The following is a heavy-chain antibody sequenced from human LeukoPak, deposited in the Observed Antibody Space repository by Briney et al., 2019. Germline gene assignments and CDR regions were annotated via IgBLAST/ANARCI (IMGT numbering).Heavy chain of an antibody. Sequence: GGSLRLSCAAPGFALSNYWMHWVRKAPGKGLMWVSRINRDGSITSYADSVRGRFTISRDNAKNTLFLQRKSLKPEKPGVNNCARAAAVSAIASDWGQGTLVIISS. V-gene: IGHV3-74*01. CDR3: ARAAAVSAIASD. D-gene: IGHD2-15*01. CDR1: GFALSNYW. CDR2: INRDGSIT. J-gene: IGHJ4*02.